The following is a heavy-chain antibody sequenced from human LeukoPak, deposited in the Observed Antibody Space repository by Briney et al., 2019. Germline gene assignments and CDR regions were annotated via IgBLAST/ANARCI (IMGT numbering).Heavy chain of an antibody. CDR2: IIPIFGTA. D-gene: IGHD3-9*01. V-gene: IGHV1-69*06. CDR3: ARNTRFGEYYYYYMDV. Sequence: SVKVSCKASGGTFSSYAISWVRQAPGQGLEWMGGIIPIFGTANYAQKFQGRVTITADKSTSTAYMELSSLRSEDTAVYYCARNTRFGEYYYYYMDVWGKGTTVTISS. CDR1: GGTFSSYA. J-gene: IGHJ6*03.